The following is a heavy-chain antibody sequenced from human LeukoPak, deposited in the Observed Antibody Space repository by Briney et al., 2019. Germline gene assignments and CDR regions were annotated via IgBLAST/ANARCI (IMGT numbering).Heavy chain of an antibody. Sequence: PSETLSLTCTVSGASISSGSYYWSWIRQPAGKGLEWIGRIYPSGSTNYNPSLKSRITMSLGTSKNQFSLKLSSVTAADTAVYYCARAPADGHSLGYYLDYWGQGTLVTVSS. D-gene: IGHD3-16*01. V-gene: IGHV4-61*02. CDR3: ARAPADGHSLGYYLDY. CDR1: GASISSGSYY. J-gene: IGHJ4*02. CDR2: IYPSGST.